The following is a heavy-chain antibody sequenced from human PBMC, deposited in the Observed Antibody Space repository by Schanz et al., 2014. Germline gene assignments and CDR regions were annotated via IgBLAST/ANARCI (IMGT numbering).Heavy chain of an antibody. J-gene: IGHJ3*02. CDR3: ARLATSKSRLGDAVDI. CDR2: IDGEGGDT. V-gene: IGHV3-74*01. D-gene: IGHD6-6*01. Sequence: LVVESGGGLVQPGGSLRLSCAASGFTFRNNWMHWFRQGPGKGLSWVSRIDGEGGDTRYADSVKGRFTVSKDFSKDTLYLQLTSLRPEDTAVYYCARLATSKSRLGDAVDIWGQGTMVTVSS. CDR1: GFTFRNNW.